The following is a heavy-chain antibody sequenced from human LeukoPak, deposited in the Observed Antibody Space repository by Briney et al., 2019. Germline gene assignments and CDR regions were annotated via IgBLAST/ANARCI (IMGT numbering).Heavy chain of an antibody. J-gene: IGHJ4*02. CDR1: GFTFSSYA. D-gene: IGHD2-2*02. CDR2: ISASSSYR. V-gene: IGHV3-21*01. CDR3: AREGPIVVVPAAIGGIEYYFDY. Sequence: GGSLRLSCAASGFTFSSYAMSWVRQTPGKGLEWVSSISASSSYRYYADSVKGRFTISRDNAKNTLYLQMNSLRAEDTAVYYCAREGPIVVVPAAIGGIEYYFDYWGQGTLVTVSS.